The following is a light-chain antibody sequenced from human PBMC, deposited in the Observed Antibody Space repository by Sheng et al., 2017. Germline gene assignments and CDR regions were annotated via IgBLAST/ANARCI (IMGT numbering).Light chain of an antibody. CDR3: QAWDSSTAHVV. CDR1: RLGEKY. J-gene: IGLJ2*01. CDR2: QDS. Sequence: SYELTQPPSVSVSPGETASITCSGDRLGEKYACWYQQRPGQSPVLVIYQDSKRPSGIPERFSGSNSGNAATLTISGTQAMDEDDYYCQAWDSSTAHVVFGGGTKLTVL. V-gene: IGLV3-1*01.